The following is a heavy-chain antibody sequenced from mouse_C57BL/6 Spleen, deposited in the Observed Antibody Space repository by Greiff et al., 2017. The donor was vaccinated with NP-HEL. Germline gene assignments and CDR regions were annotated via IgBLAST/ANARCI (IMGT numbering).Heavy chain of an antibody. CDR3: VVYYDYDGAY. J-gene: IGHJ3*01. V-gene: IGHV1-22*01. Sequence: VQLQQSGPELVKPGASVKMSCKASGYTFTDYNMHWVKQSHGKSLEWIGYINPNNGGTSYNQKFKGKATLTVNKSSSTAYMELRSLTSEDSAVYYCVVYYDYDGAYWGQGTLVTVSA. D-gene: IGHD2-4*01. CDR1: GYTFTDYN. CDR2: INPNNGGT.